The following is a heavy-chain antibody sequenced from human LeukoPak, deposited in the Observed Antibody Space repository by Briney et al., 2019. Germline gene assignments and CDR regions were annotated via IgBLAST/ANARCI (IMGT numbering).Heavy chain of an antibody. CDR2: INWNGGST. Sequence: PGGSLRLSCAASGFTFDDYGMSWVRQAPGKGLEWVSGINWNGGSTGYADSVKGRFTISRDNAKNSLYLQMNSLRAEDTALYYCARIGNYGSGSSYYFDYWGQGTLVTVSS. J-gene: IGHJ4*02. D-gene: IGHD3-10*01. CDR1: GFTFDDYG. CDR3: ARIGNYGSGSSYYFDY. V-gene: IGHV3-20*04.